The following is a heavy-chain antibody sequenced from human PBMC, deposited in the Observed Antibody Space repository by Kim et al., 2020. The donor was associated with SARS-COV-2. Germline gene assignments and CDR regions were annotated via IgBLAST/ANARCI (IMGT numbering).Heavy chain of an antibody. CDR3: ARGGGYFDS. V-gene: IGHV3-23*01. CDR1: GFTFTSYA. J-gene: IGHJ4*02. CDR2: ISANGGYT. D-gene: IGHD3-16*01. Sequence: GGSLRLSCAASGFTFTSYAMTWVRQAPGKGLEWVSTISANGGYTYYADSVKGRFTISRDISQNTLYLQVRSLRVGDTAVYYCARGGGYFDSWGRGTLVA.